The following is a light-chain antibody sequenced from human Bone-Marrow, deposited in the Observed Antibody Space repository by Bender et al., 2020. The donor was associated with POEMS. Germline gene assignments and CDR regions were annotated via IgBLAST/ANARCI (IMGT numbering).Light chain of an antibody. CDR1: STNIGTYNL. V-gene: IGLV2-23*01. CDR3: CSYARGSTLV. CDR2: EGT. Sequence: QSALTQPASVSGSPGQSVTISCTGTSTNIGTYNLVSWYQQHPGKAPKLMISEGTKRPSGVSNRCSGSKSGNTASLTISGLQAEDEAEYCCCSYARGSTLVFGGGTKLTVL. J-gene: IGLJ3*02.